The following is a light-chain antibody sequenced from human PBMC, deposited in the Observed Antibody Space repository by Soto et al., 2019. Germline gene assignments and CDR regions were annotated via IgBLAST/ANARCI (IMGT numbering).Light chain of an antibody. CDR3: QQYNIWPPWT. V-gene: IGKV3-15*01. Sequence: EIVMTQSPATLSASPGERATLSCRASQSVSSNLARYQKKPGQAPRLLIYGASTRATGIPARFSGSGSATEFTLTISSLQSGDFAVYYCQQYNIWPPWTFGQGTKVDI. J-gene: IGKJ1*01. CDR2: GAS. CDR1: QSVSSN.